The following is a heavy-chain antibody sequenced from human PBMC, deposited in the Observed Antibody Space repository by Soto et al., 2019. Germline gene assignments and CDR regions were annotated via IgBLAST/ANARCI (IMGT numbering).Heavy chain of an antibody. CDR1: GYTFTSYD. J-gene: IGHJ5*02. CDR2: INTYNGNT. V-gene: IGHV1-18*01. CDR3: ARGVGSGTYYNQYNWFDP. D-gene: IGHD3-10*01. Sequence: ASVKVSCKASGYTFTSYDMHWVRQAPGQRLEWMGWINTYNGNTNHAQKLQGRVTMTTDTSTSTAYMELRSLRSDDTAVYYCARGVGSGTYYNQYNWFDPWGQGTLVTVSS.